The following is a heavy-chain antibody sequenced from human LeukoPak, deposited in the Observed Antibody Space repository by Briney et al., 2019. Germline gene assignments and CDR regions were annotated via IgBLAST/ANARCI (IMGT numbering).Heavy chain of an antibody. V-gene: IGHV3-23*01. D-gene: IGHD1-26*01. CDR3: AKDRGMVGASVRAFDY. Sequence: GGSLRLSCAASGFTFRNHAMNWVRQAPGKGLEWVSVISGSGETTYYADSVKGRFTISRDNSQNTLYLQMSSLRGEDAALYYCAKDRGMVGASVRAFDYWGQGTLVTVSS. CDR2: ISGSGETT. J-gene: IGHJ4*02. CDR1: GFTFRNHA.